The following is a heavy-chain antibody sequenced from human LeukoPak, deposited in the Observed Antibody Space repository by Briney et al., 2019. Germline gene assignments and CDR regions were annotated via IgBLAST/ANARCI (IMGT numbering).Heavy chain of an antibody. D-gene: IGHD6-13*01. CDR1: GFTFDNYA. J-gene: IGHJ4*02. V-gene: IGHV3-43*02. CDR2: ISGGGGST. CDR3: AKVLGSSSWYSLGY. Sequence: GGSLRLSCAASGFTFDNYAMHWVRQAPGKGLEWVSLISGGGGSTSYADSVKGRFTISRDNSKGSLYLQMNSLRTEDTALYYCAKVLGSSSWYSLGYWGQGTQVTVSS.